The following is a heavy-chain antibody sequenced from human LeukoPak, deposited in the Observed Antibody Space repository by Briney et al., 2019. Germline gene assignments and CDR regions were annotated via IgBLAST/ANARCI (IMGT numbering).Heavy chain of an antibody. CDR2: IYYSGST. Sequence: PSETLSLTCTVSGGSISSSSYYWGWIRQPPGKGLEWIGSIYYSGSTYYNPSLKSRVTISVDTSKNHFSLKLSSVTAADTAVYYCARLLGPARNWFDPWGQGTLVTVSS. CDR3: ARLLGPARNWFDP. D-gene: IGHD2-15*01. J-gene: IGHJ5*02. V-gene: IGHV4-39*02. CDR1: GGSISSSSYY.